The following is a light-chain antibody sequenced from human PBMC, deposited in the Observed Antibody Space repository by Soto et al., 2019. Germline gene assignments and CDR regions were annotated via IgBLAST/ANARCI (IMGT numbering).Light chain of an antibody. V-gene: IGLV2-8*01. CDR1: SKDVGYYNY. CDR2: DVS. CDR3: SSYAGSDYPYV. J-gene: IGLJ1*01. Sequence: QSVLTQPPSASGSPGQSVTIACTGTSKDVGYYNYVSWYQQPPGKAPKLLIYDVSKRPSGVSDRFSGSKSGNTASLTVSGHQAEDEGDYYCSSYAGSDYPYVFGTGTKV.